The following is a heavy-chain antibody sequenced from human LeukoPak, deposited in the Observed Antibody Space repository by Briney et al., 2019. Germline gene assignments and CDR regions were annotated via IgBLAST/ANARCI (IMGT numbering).Heavy chain of an antibody. Sequence: PGGSLRLSCAASGFTFSSYAMHWVRQAPGKGLEWVAVISYDGSNKYYADSVKGRFTISRDNSKNTLYLQMNSLRAEDTAVYYCARDVTAAGAGWWFDPWGQGTLVTVSS. J-gene: IGHJ5*02. V-gene: IGHV3-30-3*01. CDR2: ISYDGSNK. CDR3: ARDVTAAGAGWWFDP. D-gene: IGHD6-13*01. CDR1: GFTFSSYA.